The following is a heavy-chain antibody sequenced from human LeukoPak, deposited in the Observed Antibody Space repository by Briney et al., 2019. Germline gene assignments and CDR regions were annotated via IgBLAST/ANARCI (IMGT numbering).Heavy chain of an antibody. CDR1: GFTFTDHY. CDR3: TRYRQKGYTPFDY. CDR2: VSSHVNKI. V-gene: IGHV3-30-3*01. D-gene: IGHD5-18*01. Sequence: PGGSLRLSCAASGFTFTDHYMPWVRQPPGKGLEWVADVSSHVNKIFYADSVKGRFTISRDNSKNTIYLQIVSSRDADTGFYFSTRYRQKGYTPFDYWGQGSLVTVSS. J-gene: IGHJ4*02.